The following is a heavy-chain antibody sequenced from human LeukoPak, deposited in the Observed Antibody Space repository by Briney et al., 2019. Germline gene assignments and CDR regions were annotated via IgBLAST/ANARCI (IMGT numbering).Heavy chain of an antibody. CDR1: GYTLTELS. CDR3: ASYYARLFYFDY. D-gene: IGHD2/OR15-2a*01. CDR2: FDPEDGET. V-gene: IGHV1-24*01. Sequence: GASVTVSCKVSGYTLTELSMHWVRQAPGKGLEWMGGFDPEDGETIYAQKFQGRVTMTEDTSTDTAYMELSSLRSEDTVVYYCASYYARLFYFDYWGQGTLVTVSS. J-gene: IGHJ4*02.